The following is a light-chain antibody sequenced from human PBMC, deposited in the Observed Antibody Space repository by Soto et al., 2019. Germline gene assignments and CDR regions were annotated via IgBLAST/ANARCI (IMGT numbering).Light chain of an antibody. Sequence: DIQMTQSPSTLSASVGDRVTITCRASQSISSWLAWYQQKPGKAPKLVIYKASSLERGVPSRFRGSGSGTDFTLTISSLQPDDFAPYYCQPYNSYPWSFGQGTKVEIK. V-gene: IGKV1-5*03. CDR3: QPYNSYPWS. J-gene: IGKJ1*01. CDR2: KAS. CDR1: QSISSW.